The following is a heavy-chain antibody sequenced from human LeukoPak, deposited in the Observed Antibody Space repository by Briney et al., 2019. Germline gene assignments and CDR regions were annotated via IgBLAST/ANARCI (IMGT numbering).Heavy chain of an antibody. D-gene: IGHD5-12*01. J-gene: IGHJ4*02. CDR3: ARDADYTGYDLFDY. CDR2: IKRDGTEK. CDR1: GFTFSSYW. V-gene: IGHV3-7*01. Sequence: GGSLRLSCAASGFTFSSYWMTWVRQAPGKGLEWVANIKRDGTEKNYADSVKGRFIISRDNAENSLFLQMSSLRAEDTAVCYCARDADYTGYDLFDYWGQGTLVTVSS.